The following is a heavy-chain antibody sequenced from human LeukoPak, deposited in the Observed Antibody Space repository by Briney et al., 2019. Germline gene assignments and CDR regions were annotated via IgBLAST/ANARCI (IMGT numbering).Heavy chain of an antibody. Sequence: GGSLRLSCAASGFTFSSYGMHWVRQAPGKGLEWVAFIRYDGSNKYYADSVKGRFTISRDNSKNTLYLQMNSLRAEDTAVYYCAKDHSDSSGWTYYYYYYMDVWGKGTTVTVSS. CDR1: GFTFSSYG. CDR3: AKDHSDSSGWTYYYYYYMDV. J-gene: IGHJ6*03. CDR2: IRYDGSNK. D-gene: IGHD6-19*01. V-gene: IGHV3-30*02.